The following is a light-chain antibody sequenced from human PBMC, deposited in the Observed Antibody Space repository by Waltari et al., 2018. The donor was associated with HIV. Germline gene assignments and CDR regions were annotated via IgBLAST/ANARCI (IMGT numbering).Light chain of an antibody. CDR2: GNS. J-gene: IGLJ2*01. CDR3: QSYDRSLSGYVV. Sequence: QSLLTQPPPVSGAPGQRVTISCTGSSSNIGAGFDVHWYQQLPGTVPKLLIYGNSNRPSGVPHRFSGSKSGTSASLAITGLQAEDEADYYCQSYDRSLSGYVVFGGGTKLTVL. V-gene: IGLV1-40*01. CDR1: SSNIGAGFD.